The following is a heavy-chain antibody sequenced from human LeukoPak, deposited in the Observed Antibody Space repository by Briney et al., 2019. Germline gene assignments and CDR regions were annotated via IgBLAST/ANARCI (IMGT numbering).Heavy chain of an antibody. CDR2: INHNKST. J-gene: IGHJ4*02. CDR3: AHSSSSLPTDS. CDR1: GGSISTYY. Sequence: PSETLSLTCTVSGGSISTYYWTWIRQSAGKGLEWIGEINHNKSTNYNPSLKSRVTISVDTSKNQFSLNLTSVTAADTAVYYCAHSSSSLPTDSWGQGTLVIVSS. D-gene: IGHD6-6*01. V-gene: IGHV4-34*01.